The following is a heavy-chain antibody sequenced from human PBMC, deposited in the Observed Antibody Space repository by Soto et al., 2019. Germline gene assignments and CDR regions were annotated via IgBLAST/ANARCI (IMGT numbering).Heavy chain of an antibody. D-gene: IGHD1-26*01. CDR2: ISWNSGSI. CDR1: GFTFDDYA. J-gene: IGHJ6*02. CDR3: SKDRAPEWGGLRAYYFYGRDV. V-gene: IGHV3-9*01. Sequence: EVQLVESGGGLVQPGRSLRLSCAASGFTFDDYAMHWVRQAPGKGLEWVSGISWNSGSIGYADSVKGRFTISRDNAKNSLSRQMSSLRAEDTALYYCSKDRAPEWGGLRAYYFYGRDVWGQGSTVTVSS.